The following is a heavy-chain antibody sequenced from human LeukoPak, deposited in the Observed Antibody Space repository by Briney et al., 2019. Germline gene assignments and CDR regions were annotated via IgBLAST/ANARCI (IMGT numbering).Heavy chain of an antibody. D-gene: IGHD3-22*01. Sequence: ASVKVSCKASGYTFTSYDINWVRQATGQGLEWMGWMNPNSGNTGYAQKFQGRVTMTRNTSISTAYMELSSLRSEDTAVYYCAGSYYDSSGYYSYEYFQHWGQGTLVTVSS. CDR2: MNPNSGNT. V-gene: IGHV1-8*01. CDR1: GYTFTSYD. CDR3: AGSYYDSSGYYSYEYFQH. J-gene: IGHJ1*01.